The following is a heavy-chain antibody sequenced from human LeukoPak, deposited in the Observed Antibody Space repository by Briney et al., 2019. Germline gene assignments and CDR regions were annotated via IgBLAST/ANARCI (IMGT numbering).Heavy chain of an antibody. Sequence: ASVTVSCKASGYTFTGYYIHWVRQAPGQGLEWMGWIYPYSGDTNYAQNFQGRVTMTRDTSISTAYMERSSLKSGDTAVYYCARDRNSVSSLDIWGQGTMLTVSS. CDR1: GYTFTGYY. J-gene: IGHJ3*02. V-gene: IGHV1-2*02. CDR2: IYPYSGDT. D-gene: IGHD6-6*01. CDR3: ARDRNSVSSLDI.